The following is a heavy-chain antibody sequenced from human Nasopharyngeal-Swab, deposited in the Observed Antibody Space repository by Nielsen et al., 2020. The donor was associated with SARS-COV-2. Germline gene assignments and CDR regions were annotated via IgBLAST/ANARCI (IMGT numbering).Heavy chain of an antibody. Sequence: SETLSLTCAVYGGSFSGYHWSWIRQPPGKGLEWIGEINHSGSTNYNPSLKSRVTISVDTSKNQFSLKLSSVTAADTAVYYCARGRGGYGSSWYGYYYYYMDVWGKGTTVTVSS. D-gene: IGHD6-13*01. V-gene: IGHV4-34*01. J-gene: IGHJ6*03. CDR1: GGSFSGYH. CDR3: ARGRGGYGSSWYGYYYYYMDV. CDR2: INHSGST.